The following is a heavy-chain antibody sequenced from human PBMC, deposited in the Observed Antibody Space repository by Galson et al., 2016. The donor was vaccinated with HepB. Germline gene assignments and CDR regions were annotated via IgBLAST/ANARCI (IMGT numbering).Heavy chain of an antibody. J-gene: IGHJ4*02. CDR1: GFTFTSYP. V-gene: IGHV3-30*04. CDR3: ASGFCASISGPLGHY. D-gene: IGHD1-20*01. Sequence: SLRLSCAASGFTFTSYPIHWVRQAPGKGLEWVGVTSFDGSRVYYAESVDGRFTISRDNSQNTVYLQMHNLKTEDTALYYCASGFCASISGPLGHYWGQGAQVTVSS. CDR2: TSFDGSRV.